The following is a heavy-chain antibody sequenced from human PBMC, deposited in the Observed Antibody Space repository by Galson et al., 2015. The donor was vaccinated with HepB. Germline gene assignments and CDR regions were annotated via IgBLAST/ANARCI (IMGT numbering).Heavy chain of an antibody. CDR3: ARDEAAAGQSDY. V-gene: IGHV3-30*04. CDR1: GFTFSSYA. J-gene: IGHJ4*02. CDR2: ISYDGSNK. Sequence: SLRLSCAASGFTFSSYAMHWVRQAPGKGLEWVAVISYDGSNKYYADSVKGRFTISRDNSKNTLYLQMNSLRAEDTAVYYCARDEAAAGQSDYWGQGTLVTVSS. D-gene: IGHD6-13*01.